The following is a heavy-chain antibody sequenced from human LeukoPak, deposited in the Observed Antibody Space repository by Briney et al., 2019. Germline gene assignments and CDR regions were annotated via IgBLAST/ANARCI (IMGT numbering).Heavy chain of an antibody. CDR2: IYYSGSI. D-gene: IGHD2-2*02. V-gene: IGHV4-59*01. J-gene: IGHJ4*02. CDR1: GGSISSYY. Sequence: SETLSLTCTVSGGSISSYYWSWIRQPPGRGLEWIGYIYYSGSINYNPSLKSRVTISVDTSKNQFSLKLSSVTAADTAVYYCARRGYCSSTSCYTFDYWGQGTLVTVSS. CDR3: ARRGYCSSTSCYTFDY.